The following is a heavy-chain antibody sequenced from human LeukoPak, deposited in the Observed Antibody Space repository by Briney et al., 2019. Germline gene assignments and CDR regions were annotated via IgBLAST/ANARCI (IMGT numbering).Heavy chain of an antibody. CDR2: IRYDGTTK. CDR1: GFSFSGYG. J-gene: IGHJ6*03. CDR3: ARSYCSGGSCYYYYYYYMDV. D-gene: IGHD2-15*01. Sequence: GGSLRLSCEASGFSFSGYGMHWVRQAPGKGLEWVSFIRYDGTTKFYTDSVKGRFTISRDNSKNTLYLQMTSLRPEDTAVYYCARSYCSGGSCYYYYYYYMDVWGKGTTVTVSS. V-gene: IGHV3-30*02.